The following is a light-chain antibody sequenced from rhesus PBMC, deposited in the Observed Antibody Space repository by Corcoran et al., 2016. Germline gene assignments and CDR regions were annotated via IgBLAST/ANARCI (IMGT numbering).Light chain of an antibody. CDR2: AAS. CDR3: HQGYNAPDS. J-gene: IGKJ2*01. CDR1: QGISSW. V-gene: IGKV1-18*01. Sequence: DIQMTQSPSSLSASVGDKVTITCRASQGISSWLAWSQQTPGKAHNLLIYAASSLTSGGPSRFSGSGSGTDYSLSIIRLQPEDFATYYCHQGYNAPDSFGQGTKVEIK.